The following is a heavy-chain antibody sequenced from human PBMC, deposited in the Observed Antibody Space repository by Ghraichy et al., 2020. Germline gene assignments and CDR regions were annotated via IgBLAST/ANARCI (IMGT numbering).Heavy chain of an antibody. J-gene: IGHJ6*02. CDR3: ARVLAGYSSTLGYYYYGMDV. CDR1: GYTFTGYY. Sequence: ASVKVSCKASGYTFTGYYMHWVRQAPGQGLEWMGWINPNSGGTNYAQKFQGRVTMTRDTSISTAYMELSRLRSDDTAVYYWARVLAGYSSTLGYYYYGMDVWGQGTTVTVSS. CDR2: INPNSGGT. D-gene: IGHD6-13*01. V-gene: IGHV1-2*02.